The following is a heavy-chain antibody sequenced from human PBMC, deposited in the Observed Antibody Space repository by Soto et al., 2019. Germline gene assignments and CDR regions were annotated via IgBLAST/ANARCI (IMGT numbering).Heavy chain of an antibody. J-gene: IGHJ6*02. D-gene: IGHD2-2*01. CDR3: ARSQGSRTSIEIYYYYYYGMDV. CDR2: IIPISDTT. V-gene: IGHV1-69*01. Sequence: QVQLVQSGAEVKKPGSSVKVSCKASGGTFSSYAISWVRQAPGQGLEWMGGIIPISDTTNYAQKFQGRVTITADESTSTAYMELSSLRSEDTAVYYCARSQGSRTSIEIYYYYYYGMDVWGQGTTVTVTS. CDR1: GGTFSSYA.